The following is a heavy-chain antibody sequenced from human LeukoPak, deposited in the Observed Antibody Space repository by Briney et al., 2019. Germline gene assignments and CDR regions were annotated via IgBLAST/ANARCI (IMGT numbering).Heavy chain of an antibody. CDR2: IIPIFGTA. J-gene: IGHJ6*03. D-gene: IGHD1-26*01. Sequence: ASVKVSCKASGGTFSSYAISWVRQAPGQGLEWMGGIIPIFGTANYAQKFQGRVTITADESTSTAYMELSSLRSEDTAVYYCAREASIVGATAYYYYMDVWGKGTTVTISS. V-gene: IGHV1-69*13. CDR3: AREASIVGATAYYYYMDV. CDR1: GGTFSSYA.